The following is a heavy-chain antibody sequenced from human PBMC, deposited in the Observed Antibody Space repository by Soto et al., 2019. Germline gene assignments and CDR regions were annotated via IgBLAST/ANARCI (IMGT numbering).Heavy chain of an antibody. Sequence: LETLSLTCAVYGGSFSGYYWSWIRQPPGKGLEWIGEINHSGSTNYNPSLKSRVTISVDTSKNQFSLKLSSVTAADTAVYYCARVERDYGSGSYYNVGYYYYYGMDVWGQGTTVTVSS. CDR2: INHSGST. D-gene: IGHD3-10*01. CDR1: GGSFSGYY. V-gene: IGHV4-34*01. J-gene: IGHJ6*02. CDR3: ARVERDYGSGSYYNVGYYYYYGMDV.